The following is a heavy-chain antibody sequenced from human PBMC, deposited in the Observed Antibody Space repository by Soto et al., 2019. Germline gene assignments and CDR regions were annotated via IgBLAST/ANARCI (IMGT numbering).Heavy chain of an antibody. CDR2: INAGNGKT. CDR1: GYTFTTYT. V-gene: IGHV1-3*01. Sequence: ASVKGSRKASGYTFTTYTIQWVRPAPGQSPEWMGWINAGNGKTKYSQRFQGRVTITRDTSATTAYLELSSLTSEDTAVYYCARQGYSSNRFDYWGQGSLVTVSS. J-gene: IGHJ4*02. D-gene: IGHD2-21*01. CDR3: ARQGYSSNRFDY.